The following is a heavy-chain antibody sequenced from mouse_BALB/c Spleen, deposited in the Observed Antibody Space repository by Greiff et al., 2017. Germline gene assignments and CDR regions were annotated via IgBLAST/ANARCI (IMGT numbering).Heavy chain of an antibody. CDR3: AREYGNYDYAMDY. CDR1: GFTFSSFG. Sequence: EVKVVESGGGLVQPGGSRKLSCAASGFTFSSFGMHWVRQAPEKGLEWVAYISSGSSTIYYADTVKGRFTISRDNPKNTLFLQMTSLRSEDTAMYYCAREYGNYDYAMDYWGQGTSVTVSS. D-gene: IGHD2-10*02. J-gene: IGHJ4*01. CDR2: ISSGSSTI. V-gene: IGHV5-17*02.